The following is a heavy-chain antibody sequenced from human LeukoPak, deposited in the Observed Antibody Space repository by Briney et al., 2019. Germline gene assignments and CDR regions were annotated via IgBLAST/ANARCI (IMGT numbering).Heavy chain of an antibody. CDR2: IKQDGSEK. CDR3: ARDQAYYYDSSGIRGDY. CDR1: GFTFSSYW. D-gene: IGHD3-22*01. J-gene: IGHJ4*02. V-gene: IGHV3-7*01. Sequence: GGSLRLSCAASGFTFSSYWMSWVRQAPGKGLEWVANIKQDGSEKYYVDSVKGRSTISRDNAKNSLYLQMNSLRAEDTAVYYCARDQAYYYDSSGIRGDYWGQGTLVTVSS.